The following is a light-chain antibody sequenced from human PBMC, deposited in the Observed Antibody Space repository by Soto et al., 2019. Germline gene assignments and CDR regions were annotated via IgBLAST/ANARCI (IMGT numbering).Light chain of an antibody. CDR3: GTWDGSLSAAV. V-gene: IGLV1-51*02. CDR1: SSNIGNNY. J-gene: IGLJ3*02. CDR2: ENN. Sequence: QSVLMQPPSVSAAPGQKVTISCSGSSSNIGNNYVSWYQQLPGKAPKLLIYENNRRPSGIPDRFSGSKSGTSATLGITGLQTGDEADYYCGTWDGSLSAAVFGGGTKLTVL.